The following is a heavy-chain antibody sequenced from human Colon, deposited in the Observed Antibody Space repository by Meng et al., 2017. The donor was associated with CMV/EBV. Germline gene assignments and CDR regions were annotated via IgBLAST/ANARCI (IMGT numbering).Heavy chain of an antibody. D-gene: IGHD6-19*01. CDR1: GGSVNSGSYY. CDR2: VSYSGNT. CDR3: AREASGWSTGVDN. Sequence: SETLSLTCSVSGGSVNSGSYYWTWIRQPPGKGLEWIGYVSYSGNTNYNPSLKSRLTIEVDTSRNQFSLKLTSVSAADTAMYYCAREASGWSTGVDNWGQGTLVTVS. J-gene: IGHJ4*02. V-gene: IGHV4-61*01.